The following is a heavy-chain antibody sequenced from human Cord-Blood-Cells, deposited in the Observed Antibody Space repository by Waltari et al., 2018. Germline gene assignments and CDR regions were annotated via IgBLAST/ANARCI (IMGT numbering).Heavy chain of an antibody. Sequence: QVQLQESGPGLVKPSETLSLTCTVSGGSISSYYWSWIRQPPGKGLEWIGYIYYSGSTNYHPSLKSRVTISVDTSKNQFSLKLSSVTAADTAVYYCARLSYYDSSDLGTYYYYGMDVWGQGTTVTVSS. J-gene: IGHJ6*02. CDR1: GGSISSYY. CDR2: IYYSGST. D-gene: IGHD3-22*01. CDR3: ARLSYYDSSDLGTYYYYGMDV. V-gene: IGHV4-59*08.